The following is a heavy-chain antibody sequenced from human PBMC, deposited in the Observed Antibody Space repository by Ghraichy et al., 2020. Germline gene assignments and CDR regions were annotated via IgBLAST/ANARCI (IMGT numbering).Heavy chain of an antibody. J-gene: IGHJ6*02. D-gene: IGHD5-12*01. CDR2: ITHSGGT. CDR1: GGSFSGYY. CDR3: ARASIRDGMDV. Sequence: SETLSLTCGVYGGSFSGYYWTWIRQPPGKGLEWIGQITHSGGTNYNPSLKSRVTISVDTSKKQFSLKFRSVTAADTAVYFCARASIRDGMDVWGQGTTVTVSS. V-gene: IGHV4-34*01.